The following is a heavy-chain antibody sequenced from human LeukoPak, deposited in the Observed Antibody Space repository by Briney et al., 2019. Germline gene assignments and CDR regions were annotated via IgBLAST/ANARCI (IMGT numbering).Heavy chain of an antibody. CDR2: FDPEDGET. V-gene: IGHV1-24*01. CDR3: ARDQWDIVLMVYASTFDY. D-gene: IGHD2-8*01. J-gene: IGHJ4*02. CDR1: GYTLTELS. Sequence: GASVKVSCKVSGYTLTELSMHWVRQAPGKGLEWMGGFDPEDGETIYAQKFQGRVTMTEDTSTDTAYMELSSLRSEDTAVYYCARDQWDIVLMVYASTFDYWGQGTLVTVSS.